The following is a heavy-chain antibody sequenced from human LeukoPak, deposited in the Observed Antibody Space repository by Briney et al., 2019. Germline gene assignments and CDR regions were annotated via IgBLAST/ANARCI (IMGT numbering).Heavy chain of an antibody. V-gene: IGHV4-34*01. CDR1: GGSFSGCY. CDR2: INHSGST. Sequence: NPSETLSLTCAVYGGSFSGCYWSWIRQPPGKGLEWIGEINHSGSTNYNPSLKSRVTISVDTSKNQFSLKLSSVTAADTAVYYCARYAPYSSSWPLRGQGSHTKYNWFDPWGQGTLVTVSS. CDR3: ARYAPYSSSWPLRGQGSHTKYNWFDP. D-gene: IGHD6-13*01. J-gene: IGHJ5*02.